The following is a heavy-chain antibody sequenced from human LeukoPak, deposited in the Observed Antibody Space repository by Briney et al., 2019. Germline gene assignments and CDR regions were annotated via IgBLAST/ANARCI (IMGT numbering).Heavy chain of an antibody. V-gene: IGHV3-30*02. Sequence: PGGSLRLSCAASGFALSSYGMHWVRQAPGKGLGWVAFIWYDASKKYYADSVKGRFTISRDNSKNTRYLQMDSLRIEDTAVYYCPTNVRDAFDIWGQGTMVTVSS. CDR3: PTNVRDAFDI. CDR2: IWYDASKK. CDR1: GFALSSYG. J-gene: IGHJ3*02.